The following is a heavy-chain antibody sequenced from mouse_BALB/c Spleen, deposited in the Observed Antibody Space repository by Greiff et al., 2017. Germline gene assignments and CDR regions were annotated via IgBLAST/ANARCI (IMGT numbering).Heavy chain of an antibody. Sequence: EVKLMESGAELVKPGASVKLSCTASGFNIKDTYMHWVKQRPEQGLEWIGRIDPANGNTKYDPKFQGKATITADTSSNTAYLQLSSLTSEDTAVYYCARRQIYYDYIDYWGQGTTLTVSS. CDR1: GFNIKDTY. CDR2: IDPANGNT. J-gene: IGHJ2*01. D-gene: IGHD2-4*01. CDR3: ARRQIYYDYIDY. V-gene: IGHV14-3*02.